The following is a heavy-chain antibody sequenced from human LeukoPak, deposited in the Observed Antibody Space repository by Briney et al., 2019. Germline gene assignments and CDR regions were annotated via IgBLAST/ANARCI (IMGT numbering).Heavy chain of an antibody. CDR2: IYYSGST. J-gene: IGHJ6*03. D-gene: IGHD5-18*01. Sequence: PSETLSLTCTVSGGSISSSSYYWGWLRPPPGKGLEWIGSIYYSGSTYYNPSLKSRVTISVDPSKNQFSLKLSSVTAADTAVYYCARHSGYSYGYAYYYYYMDVWGKGTTVTVSS. V-gene: IGHV4-39*01. CDR1: GGSISSSSYY. CDR3: ARHSGYSYGYAYYYYYMDV.